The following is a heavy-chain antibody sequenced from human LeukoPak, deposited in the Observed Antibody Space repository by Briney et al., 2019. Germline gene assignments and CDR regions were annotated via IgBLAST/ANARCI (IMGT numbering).Heavy chain of an antibody. CDR2: MNPNSGNT. D-gene: IGHD6-13*01. V-gene: IGHV1-8*03. CDR1: GYTFTSCD. Sequence: GASVKVSCKASGYTFTSCDINWVRQATGQGLEWMGWMNPNSGNTGYAQKFQGRVTITRNTSISTAYMELSSLRSEDTAVYYCARGLAAAGTDYWGQGTLVTVSS. J-gene: IGHJ4*02. CDR3: ARGLAAAGTDY.